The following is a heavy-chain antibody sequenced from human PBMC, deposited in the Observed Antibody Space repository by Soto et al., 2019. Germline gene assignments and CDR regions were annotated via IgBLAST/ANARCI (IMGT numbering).Heavy chain of an antibody. J-gene: IGHJ4*02. CDR1: GGSITGHY. CDR2: IFYSGST. Sequence: SETLSLTCTVSGGSITGHYWTWIRQPPGKRLEWIGYIFYSGSTNYNPSLKSRVTISVDTSKNQFSLKLSSVTAADTAVYYCARVGSSGWAPDYWGPGTLVPVSS. D-gene: IGHD6-19*01. CDR3: ARVGSSGWAPDY. V-gene: IGHV4-59*11.